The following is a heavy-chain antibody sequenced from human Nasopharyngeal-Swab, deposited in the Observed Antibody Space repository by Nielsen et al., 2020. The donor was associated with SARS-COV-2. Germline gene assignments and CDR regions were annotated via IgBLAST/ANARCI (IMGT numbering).Heavy chain of an antibody. J-gene: IGHJ6*02. CDR2: ISGADDST. Sequence: GESLQISCSASGFIFKNYAMNWVRQAPGRGLEWVSAISGADDSTKYADSVKGRFTISRDNSKNTLDLQMNSLRAEDTAMYYCAKDRDSGDDSGEYYHYYGMDVWGQGTSVTVS. CDR3: AKDRDSGDDSGEYYHYYGMDV. CDR1: GFIFKNYA. V-gene: IGHV3-23*01. D-gene: IGHD5-12*01.